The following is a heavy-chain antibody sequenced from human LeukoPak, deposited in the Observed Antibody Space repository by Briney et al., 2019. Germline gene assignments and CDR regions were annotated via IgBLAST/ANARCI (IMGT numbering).Heavy chain of an antibody. CDR2: VYYSGST. J-gene: IGHJ3*02. D-gene: IGHD3-22*01. CDR3: ARSGRITMIVVVNDAFDI. CDR1: GGSISSYY. Sequence: SETLSLTCTVSGGSISSYYWTWIRQPPGKGLEWIGYVYYSGSTNYNPSLKSRVTISVDTSKSQFSLKLSSVTAADTAVYYCARSGRITMIVVVNDAFDIWGQGTMVTVSS. V-gene: IGHV4-59*12.